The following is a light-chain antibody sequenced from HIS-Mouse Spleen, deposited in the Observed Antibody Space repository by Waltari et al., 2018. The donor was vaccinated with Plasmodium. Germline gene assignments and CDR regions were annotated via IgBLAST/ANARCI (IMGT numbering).Light chain of an antibody. V-gene: IGKV1-39*01. CDR3: QQSYSTWT. CDR2: AAS. Sequence: DIQMTQSPSSLSASVGDRVTITCRASQSISSYLNWYQQKPGKAPKLLIYAASSLQSGVPSRFSGSGSGTDLTLTISSLQPEYFATYYGQQSYSTWTFGQGTKVEIK. J-gene: IGKJ1*01. CDR1: QSISSY.